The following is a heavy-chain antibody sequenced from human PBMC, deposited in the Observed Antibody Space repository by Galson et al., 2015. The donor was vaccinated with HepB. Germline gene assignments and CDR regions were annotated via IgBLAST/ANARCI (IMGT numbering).Heavy chain of an antibody. CDR3: TKTISAAPGWFDP. J-gene: IGHJ5*02. CDR2: IKQDGSER. Sequence: SLRLSCAASGFTFSSYWMTWVRQAPGKGLEWVANIKQDGSERYYVDSVKGRFTISRDNAKNSLYLQMNSLRAEDTALYYCTKTISAAPGWFDPRGQGTLVTVSS. D-gene: IGHD6-25*01. V-gene: IGHV3-7*01. CDR1: GFTFSSYW.